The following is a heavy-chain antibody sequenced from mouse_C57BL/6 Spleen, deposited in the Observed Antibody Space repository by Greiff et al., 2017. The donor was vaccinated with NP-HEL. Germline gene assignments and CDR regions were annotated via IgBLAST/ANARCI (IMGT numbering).Heavy chain of an antibody. J-gene: IGHJ2*01. V-gene: IGHV3-6*01. CDR3: AKDHY. CDR1: GYSITSGYY. Sequence: EVKVEESGPGLVKPSQSLSLTCSVTGYSITSGYYWNWIRQVPGNILEWMGYISYDGSNNYNPSLKNRISITRDTTMNQFFLKLNSVTTGDTATYYCAKDHYWGQGTTLTVSS. CDR2: ISYDGSN.